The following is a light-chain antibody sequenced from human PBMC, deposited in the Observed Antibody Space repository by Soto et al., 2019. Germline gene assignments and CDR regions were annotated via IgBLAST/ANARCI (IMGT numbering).Light chain of an antibody. J-gene: IGLJ1*01. V-gene: IGLV1-40*01. CDR2: GNS. CDR1: SSNIGAGYD. CDR3: QSYDSSLSAPYV. Sequence: SALPQPPSVSGAPGQRVTISCTGSSSNIGAGYDVHWYQQLPGTAPKLLIYGNSNRPSGVPDRFSGSKSGTSASLAITGLQAEDEADYYCQSYDSSLSAPYVFGTGTKVTVL.